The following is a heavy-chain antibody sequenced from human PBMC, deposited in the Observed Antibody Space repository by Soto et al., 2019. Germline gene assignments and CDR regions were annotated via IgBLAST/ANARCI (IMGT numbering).Heavy chain of an antibody. CDR3: AKSGNRRYCISTSCYTPAYYYYGMDV. V-gene: IGHV3-9*01. Sequence: EVQLVESGGGLVQPGRSLRLSCAASGFTFDDYAMHWVRQAPGKGLEWVSGISWNSGSIGYADSVKGRFTISRDNAKKPLDLRMDSLEAEDTALYYRAKSGNRRYCISTSCYTPAYYYYGMDVWGQGTTVTVSS. CDR1: GFTFDDYA. D-gene: IGHD2-2*02. J-gene: IGHJ6*02. CDR2: ISWNSGSI.